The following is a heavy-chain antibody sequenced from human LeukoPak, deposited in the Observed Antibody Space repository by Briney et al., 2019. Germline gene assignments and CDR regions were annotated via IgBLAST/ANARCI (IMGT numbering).Heavy chain of an antibody. D-gene: IGHD6-13*01. J-gene: IGHJ4*02. Sequence: GGSLRLSCTGSGLTFSNYAMHWGRQAPGKGLGWVAVISYDGSRKDYTDSVKGRFTISRDNPKNTLYLQMNSLRAEDTAVYFCATAPLYSSSWYFRGYFDDWGQGTLVTVSS. CDR1: GLTFSNYA. CDR2: ISYDGSRK. V-gene: IGHV3-30*04. CDR3: ATAPLYSSSWYFRGYFDD.